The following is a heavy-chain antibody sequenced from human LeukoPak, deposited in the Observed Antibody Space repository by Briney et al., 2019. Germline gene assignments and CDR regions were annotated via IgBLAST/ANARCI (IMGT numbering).Heavy chain of an antibody. V-gene: IGHV4-59*01. CDR2: IYYTGRT. CDR3: VRHYDDSGTAKGYFHH. D-gene: IGHD3-10*01. Sequence: SGALSDTCVVSVGSLISYFWSWMRQPPGAGPEWVGHIYYTGRTNYNLSLKSRVTISLDSSTNPLSLNLNSVSAADTAVYYCVRHYDDSGTAKGYFHHWGQGTLDTVSS. J-gene: IGHJ1*01. CDR1: VGSLISYF.